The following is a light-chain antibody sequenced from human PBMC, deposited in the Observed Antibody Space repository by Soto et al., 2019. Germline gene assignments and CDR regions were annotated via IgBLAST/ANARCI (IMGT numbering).Light chain of an antibody. J-gene: IGKJ2*01. CDR2: GAS. CDR1: QRFSTN. V-gene: IGKV3-15*01. CDR3: QQYGNWYT. Sequence: EIVLTQSPATLSVSPGERATLSSRAIQRFSTNLACYQHKPGQAPRLLIFGASTRATGIPARFSASGSGTEFTLTLSSLQSEDFAVYYCQQYGNWYTFGQGTKLEIK.